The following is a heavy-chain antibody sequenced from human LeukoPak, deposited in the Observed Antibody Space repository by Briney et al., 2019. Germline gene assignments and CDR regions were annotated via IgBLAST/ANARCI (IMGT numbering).Heavy chain of an antibody. CDR3: ARDHRAIAVAGTGIYYYYGMDV. J-gene: IGHJ6*02. CDR1: GFTFSSYW. D-gene: IGHD6-19*01. V-gene: IGHV3-7*03. CDR2: INHNGNVN. Sequence: GGSLRLSCAASGFTFSSYWMNWARQAPGKGLEWVASINHNGNVNYYVDSVKGRFTISRDNAKNSLYLQMSNLRAEDTAVYFCARDHRAIAVAGTGIYYYYGMDVWGQGTTVTVSS.